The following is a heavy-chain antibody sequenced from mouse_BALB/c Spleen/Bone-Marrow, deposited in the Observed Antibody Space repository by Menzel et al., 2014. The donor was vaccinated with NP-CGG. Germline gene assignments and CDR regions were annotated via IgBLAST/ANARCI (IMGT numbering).Heavy chain of an antibody. V-gene: IGHV1-82*01. J-gene: IGHJ4*01. CDR3: ARNDGYYRAMDY. D-gene: IGHD2-3*01. CDR1: GYAFSSSW. CDR2: IYPGDGDT. Sequence: QVQLQQSGPELVKPGASVKISCKASGYAFSSSWMNWVKQRPGQGLEWIGRIYPGDGDTNYNGKFKGKATLTADKSSTTAYMQLSSLTSVDSAVYFCARNDGYYRAMDYWGQGTSVTVYS.